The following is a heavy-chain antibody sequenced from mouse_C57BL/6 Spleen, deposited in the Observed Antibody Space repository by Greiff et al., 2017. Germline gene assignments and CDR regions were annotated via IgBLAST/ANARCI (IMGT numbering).Heavy chain of an antibody. V-gene: IGHV2-2*01. CDR3: ARRYYYGSLYAMDY. J-gene: IGHJ4*01. CDR2: IWSGGST. CDR1: GFSLTSYG. D-gene: IGHD1-1*01. Sequence: VKVVESGPGLVQPSQSLSITCTVSGFSLTSYGVHWVRQSPGKGLEWLGVIWSGGSTDYNAAFISRLSISKDNSKSQVFFKMNSLQADDTAIYYCARRYYYGSLYAMDYWGQGTSVTVSS.